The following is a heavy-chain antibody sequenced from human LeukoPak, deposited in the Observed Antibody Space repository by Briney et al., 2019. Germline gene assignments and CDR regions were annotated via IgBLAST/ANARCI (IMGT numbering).Heavy chain of an antibody. Sequence: PGGSLRLSWAASGFTFSSYWMHWVRQAPGKGLVWVSRINSDGSSTSYADSVKGRFTISRDNAKNTLYLQMNSLRAEDTAVYYCARVRSGSSAGNYGMDVWGQGTTVTVSS. CDR1: GFTFSSYW. V-gene: IGHV3-74*01. CDR2: INSDGSST. J-gene: IGHJ6*02. D-gene: IGHD1-26*01. CDR3: ARVRSGSSAGNYGMDV.